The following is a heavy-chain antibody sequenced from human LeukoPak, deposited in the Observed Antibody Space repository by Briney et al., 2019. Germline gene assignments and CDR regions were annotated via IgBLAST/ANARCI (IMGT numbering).Heavy chain of an antibody. D-gene: IGHD6-6*01. Sequence: SETLSLTCAVSSGSVSSSDYFWGWIRQPPGKGLEWIGSIYYSGSTYYNPSLKSRVTISVDTSKNQFSLKLSSVTAADTAVYYCARGVPYLFDYWGQGTLVTVSS. CDR3: ARGVPYLFDY. CDR2: IYYSGST. CDR1: SGSVSSSDYF. J-gene: IGHJ4*02. V-gene: IGHV4-39*07.